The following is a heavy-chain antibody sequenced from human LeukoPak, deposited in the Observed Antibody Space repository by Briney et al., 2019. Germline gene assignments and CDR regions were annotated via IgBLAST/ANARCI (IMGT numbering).Heavy chain of an antibody. CDR1: GYTFTAYY. Sequence: ASVKVSCKASGYTFTAYYMHWVRQAPGQGLEWMGWINPNSGSTSYAQNFQGRVTMTRDTSIGTAYMVMSRLRSDDTAVYYCASLTGTTCYWGQGTLVTVSS. CDR3: ASLTGTTCY. J-gene: IGHJ4*02. CDR2: INPNSGST. D-gene: IGHD1-20*01. V-gene: IGHV1-2*02.